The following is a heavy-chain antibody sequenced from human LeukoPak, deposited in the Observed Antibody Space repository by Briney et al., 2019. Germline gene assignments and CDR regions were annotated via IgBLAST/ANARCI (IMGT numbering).Heavy chain of an antibody. CDR1: GGSFSGYY. Sequence: SETLSLTCAVYGGSFSGYYWSWIRQPPGKGLEWIGEINHSGSTDYNPSLKSRVTISVDTSKNQFSLKLSSVTAADTAVYYCARQSMQYGMDVWGQGTTVTVSS. J-gene: IGHJ6*02. V-gene: IGHV4-34*01. CDR3: ARQSMQYGMDV. CDR2: INHSGST.